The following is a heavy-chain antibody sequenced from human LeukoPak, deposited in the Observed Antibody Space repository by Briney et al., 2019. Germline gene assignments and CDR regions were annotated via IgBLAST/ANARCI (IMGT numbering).Heavy chain of an antibody. Sequence: PSETLSLTCAVYGGSFSGYYWSWIRLPPGKGLEWIGEINHSGSTNYNPSLKSRVTISVGTSKNQFSLKLSSVTAADTAVYYCARGLRGLWSFYTTLYYFDYWGQGTLVTVSS. CDR3: ARGLRGLWSFYTTLYYFDY. J-gene: IGHJ4*02. V-gene: IGHV4-34*01. CDR1: GGSFSGYY. CDR2: INHSGST. D-gene: IGHD5-18*01.